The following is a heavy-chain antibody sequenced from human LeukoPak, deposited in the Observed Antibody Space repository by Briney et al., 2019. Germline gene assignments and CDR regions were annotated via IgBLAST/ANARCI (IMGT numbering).Heavy chain of an antibody. CDR1: GFTFSSYA. Sequence: GGSLRLSCAASGFTFSSYAMSWVRQAPGKGLEWVSAISGSGGSTYYADSVKGRFTISRDNAKNSLYLQMNSLRAEDTAVYYCARDVHDSSGPIDYWGQGTLVTVSS. CDR2: ISGSGGST. CDR3: ARDVHDSSGPIDY. J-gene: IGHJ4*02. V-gene: IGHV3-23*01. D-gene: IGHD3-22*01.